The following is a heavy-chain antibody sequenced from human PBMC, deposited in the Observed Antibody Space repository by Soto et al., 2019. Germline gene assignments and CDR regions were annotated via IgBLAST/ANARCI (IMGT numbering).Heavy chain of an antibody. CDR3: ARCGLDYGMDV. CDR2: FYPTGRT. CDR1: GGSISSYY. Sequence: SETLSLTCTVSGGSISSYYWCWTRQPAGKGLEWIGRFYPTGRTNYNPSLQSRLTMSADTSRNQFSLNLTSVTAADTAVYYCARCGLDYGMDVWGQGTTVPSP. J-gene: IGHJ6*02. V-gene: IGHV4-4*07. D-gene: IGHD3-16*01.